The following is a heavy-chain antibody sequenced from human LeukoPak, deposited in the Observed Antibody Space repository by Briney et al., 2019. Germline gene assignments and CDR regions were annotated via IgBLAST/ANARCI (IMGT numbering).Heavy chain of an antibody. CDR2: IYPGDSDT. V-gene: IGHV5-51*01. D-gene: IGHD3-9*01. Sequence: GESLKISCKGSGYSFTSYWIGWVRQMPGKGLEWMGIIYPGDSDTRYSPSFQGQVTISADKSISTAYLQWSSLKASDTAMYYCARSYDILTGDPFSYFDYWGQGTLVTVSS. CDR3: ARSYDILTGDPFSYFDY. CDR1: GYSFTSYW. J-gene: IGHJ4*02.